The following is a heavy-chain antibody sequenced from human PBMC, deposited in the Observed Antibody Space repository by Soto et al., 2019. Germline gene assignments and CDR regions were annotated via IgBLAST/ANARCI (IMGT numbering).Heavy chain of an antibody. V-gene: IGHV5-10-1*01. CDR3: ARQDPYYYDSTR. Sequence: GESLKISCKGSGYSFTSYWISWVRQMPGKGLEWMGRIDPSDSYTNYSPSFQGHVTILADKSISTAYLQWSSLKASDTAMYYCARQDPYYYDSTRWGQGTLVTVSS. J-gene: IGHJ4*02. CDR1: GYSFTSYW. D-gene: IGHD3-22*01. CDR2: IDPSDSYT.